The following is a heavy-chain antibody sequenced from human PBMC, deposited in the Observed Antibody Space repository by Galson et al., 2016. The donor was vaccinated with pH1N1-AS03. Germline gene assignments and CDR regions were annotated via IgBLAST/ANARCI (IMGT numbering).Heavy chain of an antibody. CDR3: ARQVRDGYNEYFDY. J-gene: IGHJ4*02. CDR1: GYIFTSYW. CDR2: IYPGDSDT. D-gene: IGHD5-24*01. V-gene: IGHV5-51*01. Sequence: QSGAEVKKPGESLKISCKTSGYIFTSYWVAWVRHMPGKGLEWMGIIYPGDSDTRYSPSFQGQVTISADRSINTAYLQWSSLMASDTAIYYCARQVRDGYNEYFDYWGQGILVTVSS.